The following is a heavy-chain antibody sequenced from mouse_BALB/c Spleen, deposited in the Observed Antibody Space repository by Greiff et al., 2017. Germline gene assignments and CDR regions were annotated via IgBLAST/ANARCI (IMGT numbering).Heavy chain of an antibody. CDR2: ISYSGST. Sequence: DVQLVESGPGLVKPSQSLSLTCTVTGYSITSDYAWNWIRQFPGNKLEWMGYISYSGSTSYNPSLKSRISITRDTSKNQFFLQLNSVTTEDTATYYCARWSYYGSSSYYAMDYWGQGTSVTVSS. J-gene: IGHJ4*01. CDR1: GYSITSDYA. V-gene: IGHV3-2*02. CDR3: ARWSYYGSSSYYAMDY. D-gene: IGHD1-1*01.